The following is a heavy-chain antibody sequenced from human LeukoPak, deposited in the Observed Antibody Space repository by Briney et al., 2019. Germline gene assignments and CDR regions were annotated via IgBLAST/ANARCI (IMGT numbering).Heavy chain of an antibody. V-gene: IGHV1-18*01. CDR2: ISAYNGNT. CDR3: ARFWLPNAYGDYFVAMDV. D-gene: IGHD4-17*01. Sequence: GASVKVSCKASGYTFTSYAMNWVRQAPGQGLEWMGWISAYNGNTNYAQKLQGRVTMTTDTSTSTAYMELRSLRSDDTAVYYCARFWLPNAYGDYFVAMDVWSKGTTVTISS. J-gene: IGHJ6*04. CDR1: GYTFTSYA.